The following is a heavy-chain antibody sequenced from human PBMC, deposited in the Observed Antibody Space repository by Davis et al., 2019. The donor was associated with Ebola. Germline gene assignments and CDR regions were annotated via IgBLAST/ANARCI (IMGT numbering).Heavy chain of an antibody. J-gene: IGHJ5*02. D-gene: IGHD2-8*01. V-gene: IGHV1-2*04. CDR2: INPNIGGT. CDR1: GYTFTGYY. Sequence: AASVKVSCKASGYTFTGYYMHWVRQAPGQGLEWMGWINPNIGGTNYAQKFQGWVTMTRDTSISTAYMELSRLRSDDTAVYYCARGSGYCTNGVCPYNWFDPWGQGTLVTVSS. CDR3: ARGSGYCTNGVCPYNWFDP.